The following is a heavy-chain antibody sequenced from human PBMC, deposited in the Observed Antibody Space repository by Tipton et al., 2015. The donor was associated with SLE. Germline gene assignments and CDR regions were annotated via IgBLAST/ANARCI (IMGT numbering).Heavy chain of an antibody. CDR3: AKSTVGRFLEWLLSPGEYYFDY. V-gene: IGHV3-23*01. J-gene: IGHJ4*02. CDR1: GFTFSTYA. Sequence: GSLRLSCAASGFTFSTYAMSWVRQAPGKGLEWVSAIGGSGGSTYYADSVKGRFTISRDNSKNTLYLQMNSLRAEDTAVYYCAKSTVGRFLEWLLSPGEYYFDYWGQGTLVTVSS. CDR2: IGGSGGST. D-gene: IGHD3-3*01.